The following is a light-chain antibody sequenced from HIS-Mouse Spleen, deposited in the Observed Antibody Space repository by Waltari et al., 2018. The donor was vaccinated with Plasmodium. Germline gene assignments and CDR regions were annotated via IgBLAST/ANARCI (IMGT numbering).Light chain of an antibody. CDR3: QQYNNWSFT. CDR1: QSVSSN. Sequence: EIVMTQSPATLSVSPGERATLSCRASQSVSSNLAVYQQKPGQAPRPLIYGASTRATGIPARFSGSGSGTEFTLTISSLQSEDFAVYYCQQYNNWSFTFGPGTKVDIK. CDR2: GAS. J-gene: IGKJ3*01. V-gene: IGKV3-15*01.